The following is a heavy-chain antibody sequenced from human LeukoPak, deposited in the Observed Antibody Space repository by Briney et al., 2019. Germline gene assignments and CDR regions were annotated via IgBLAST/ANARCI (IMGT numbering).Heavy chain of an antibody. V-gene: IGHV3-9*01. CDR2: IDWNSGTV. CDR1: GFTFDDYA. D-gene: IGHD6-13*01. J-gene: IGHJ3*02. CDR3: AKDTGAAAVKSEGFDM. Sequence: PGGSLRLSCAASGFTFDDYAMHWVRQVPGKGLEWVSSIDWNSGTVVYADSVKGRFTISRDNAKGYLYLRMNRLRTEDTALYYCAKDTGAAAVKSEGFDMWGQGTMVTVSS.